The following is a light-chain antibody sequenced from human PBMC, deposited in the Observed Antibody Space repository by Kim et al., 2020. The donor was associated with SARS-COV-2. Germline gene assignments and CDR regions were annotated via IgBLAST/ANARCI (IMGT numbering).Light chain of an antibody. CDR3: QQFIAYPLT. V-gene: IGKV1-13*02. CDR1: QDITND. CDR2: DTS. Sequence: ASVGDRVTITCRASQDITNDLAWFQQKPGKAPKLLIYDTSTLESGAPSRFSGSGSGTDFTLTISSLKPEDFATFYCQQFIAYPLTFGGGTKVDIK. J-gene: IGKJ4*01.